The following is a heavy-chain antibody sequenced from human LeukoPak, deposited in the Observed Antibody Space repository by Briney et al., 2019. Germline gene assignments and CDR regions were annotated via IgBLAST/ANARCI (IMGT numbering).Heavy chain of an antibody. CDR2: IYYSVTT. CDR3: ASGGWSMDY. Sequence: SETLSLTCSVSGGSMTNYYWSWIRQPPGKGLEWIGYIYYSVTTNYNPSLKSRVTISVDTSKTQFSVKLTSVTAADTAVYYCASGGWSMDYWGQGTLVTVSS. D-gene: IGHD6-19*01. J-gene: IGHJ4*02. V-gene: IGHV4-59*01. CDR1: GGSMTNYY.